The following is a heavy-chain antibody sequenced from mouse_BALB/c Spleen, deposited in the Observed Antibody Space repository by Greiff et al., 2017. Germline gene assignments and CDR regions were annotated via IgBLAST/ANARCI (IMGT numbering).Heavy chain of an antibody. J-gene: IGHJ3*01. CDR1: GFTFSSYA. D-gene: IGHD1-1*01. Sequence: EVHLVESGGGLVKPGGSLKLSCAASGFTFSSYAMSWVRQTPEKRLEWVASISSGGSTYYPDSVKGRFTISRDNARNILYLQMSSLRSEDTAMYYCARGAGSSYDWFAYWGQGTLVTVSA. CDR2: ISSGGST. CDR3: ARGAGSSYDWFAY. V-gene: IGHV5-6-5*01.